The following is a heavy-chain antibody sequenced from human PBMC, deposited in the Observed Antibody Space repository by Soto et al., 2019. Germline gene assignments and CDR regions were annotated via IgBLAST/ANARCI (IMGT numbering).Heavy chain of an antibody. Sequence: GSLRLSCAASGFTFSSYAMSWVRQAPGKGLEWVSAISGSGGSTYYADSVKGRFTISRDNSKNTLYLQMNSLRAEDTAVYYCAKLQIAAAEYYYYYYMDVWGKGTTVNVSS. CDR2: ISGSGGST. J-gene: IGHJ6*03. CDR3: AKLQIAAAEYYYYYYMDV. CDR1: GFTFSSYA. V-gene: IGHV3-23*01. D-gene: IGHD6-13*01.